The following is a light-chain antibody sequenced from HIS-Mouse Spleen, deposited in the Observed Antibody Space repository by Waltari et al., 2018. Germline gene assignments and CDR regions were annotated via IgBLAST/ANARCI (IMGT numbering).Light chain of an antibody. CDR3: QAWDSSTAHVV. V-gene: IGLV3-1*01. CDR2: QDS. Sequence: SYELTQPPSVSVSPGQTASITCSGDKLGDKYACWYQQKPGQSPVLVINQDSKRPSGIPERFSGSNSGNTATLTISGTQAMDEADDYCQAWDSSTAHVVFGGGTKLTVL. J-gene: IGLJ2*01. CDR1: KLGDKY.